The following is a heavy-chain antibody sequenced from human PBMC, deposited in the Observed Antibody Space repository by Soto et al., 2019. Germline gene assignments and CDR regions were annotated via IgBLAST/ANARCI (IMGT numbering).Heavy chain of an antibody. J-gene: IGHJ4*02. Sequence: ASVKVSCKASGYTFSSYFMHWVRQAPGQGLEYMGTINPAGDATNHAQKFQDRLTMTRDTSTSTVYMELSSLRSEDTAVYFCAREGPTAAKMFDYWGQGTLVTVSS. CDR1: GYTFSSYF. CDR2: INPAGDAT. D-gene: IGHD2-2*01. CDR3: AREGPTAAKMFDY. V-gene: IGHV1-46*01.